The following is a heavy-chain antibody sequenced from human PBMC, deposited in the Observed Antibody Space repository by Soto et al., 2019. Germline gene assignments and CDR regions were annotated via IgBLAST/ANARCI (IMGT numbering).Heavy chain of an antibody. V-gene: IGHV3-30*18. CDR3: AKGGSGNYLTYYYYYGMDV. D-gene: IGHD3-22*01. CDR2: ISYDGNNK. Sequence: PGGALRLTCAAPGFSLSNNGMHWVLQAPGKGLEWVAVISYDGNNKYYADSVKGRFTISRDNSKNTVYLEMNNLRAEDTAMYYCAKGGSGNYLTYYYYYGMDVWGQGTTVTVSS. CDR1: GFSLSNNG. J-gene: IGHJ6*02.